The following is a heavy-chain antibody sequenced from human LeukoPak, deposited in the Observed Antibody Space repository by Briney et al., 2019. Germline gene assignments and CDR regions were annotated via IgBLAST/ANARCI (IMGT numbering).Heavy chain of an antibody. V-gene: IGHV1-3*01. CDR2: INAGNGNT. Sequence: ASVKVSCKASGYTFTSYAMHWVRQAPGQRLEWMGWINAGNGNTKYSQKFQGRVTITRDTSASTAYMELRSLRSDDTAVYYCARHLVAHTGGWFDPWGQGTLVTVSS. CDR3: ARHLVAHTGGWFDP. D-gene: IGHD5-12*01. J-gene: IGHJ5*02. CDR1: GYTFTSYA.